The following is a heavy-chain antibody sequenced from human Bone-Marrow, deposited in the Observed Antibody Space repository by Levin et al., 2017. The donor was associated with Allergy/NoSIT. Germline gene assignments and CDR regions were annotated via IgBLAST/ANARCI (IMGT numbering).Heavy chain of an antibody. Sequence: GGSLRLSCAASGFSVSTNYVTWVRQAPGKGLAWVSVIHSGGSRYYADSVKGRFIISRDNSKNTLYLQMNSLRAEDTAVYYCASHKFSSAWSPIDYWGQGTLVIVSS. CDR3: ASHKFSSAWSPIDY. CDR1: GFSVSTNY. V-gene: IGHV3-53*01. CDR2: IHSGGSR. D-gene: IGHD6-19*01. J-gene: IGHJ4*02.